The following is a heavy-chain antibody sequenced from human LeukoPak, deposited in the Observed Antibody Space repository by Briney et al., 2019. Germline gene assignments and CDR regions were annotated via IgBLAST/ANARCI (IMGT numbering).Heavy chain of an antibody. J-gene: IGHJ5*02. CDR2: MNPNSGNT. CDR1: GYTFTSYD. D-gene: IGHD6-13*01. V-gene: IGHV1-8*01. Sequence: GASVKVSCKASGYTFTSYDINWVRQATGQGLEWMGWMNPNSGNTGYAQKFQGRVTMTRNTSISTAYMELSSLRSEDTAVYYCARGTQVFRGSFKSAGYSSSWPFDPWGQGTLVTVSS. CDR3: ARGTQVFRGSFKSAGYSSSWPFDP.